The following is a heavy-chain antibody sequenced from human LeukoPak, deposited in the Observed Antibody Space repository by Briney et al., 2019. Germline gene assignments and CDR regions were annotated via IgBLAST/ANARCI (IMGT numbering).Heavy chain of an antibody. D-gene: IGHD6-6*01. CDR2: IYYSGDT. Sequence: SETLSLTCTVSGGSISSYYWSWIRQPPGKGLEWIGYIYYSGDTNYNPSLKSRVTISIDTSNNHFSLKLSSVTAADTALYYCARHSGSSGGAFDIWGPGTMVTVSS. CDR3: ARHSGSSGGAFDI. J-gene: IGHJ3*02. V-gene: IGHV4-59*08. CDR1: GGSISSYY.